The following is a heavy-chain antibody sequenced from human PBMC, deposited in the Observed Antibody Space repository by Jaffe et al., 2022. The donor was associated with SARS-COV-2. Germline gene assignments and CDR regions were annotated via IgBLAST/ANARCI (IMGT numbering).Heavy chain of an antibody. J-gene: IGHJ4*02. V-gene: IGHV3-21*06. D-gene: IGHD3-10*01. CDR2: ISSDSDYI. Sequence: EVQLVESGGGLVKPGGSLRLSCIGSGITFRSYSMNWVRQAPGKGLEWVSSISSDSDYIYYADSLKGRFIVSRDNAKNSLYLQMNSLRAEDTAVYYCAGRLGSNYGSGRPIDYWGQGTLVTVSS. CDR3: AGRLGSNYGSGRPIDY. CDR1: GITFRSYS.